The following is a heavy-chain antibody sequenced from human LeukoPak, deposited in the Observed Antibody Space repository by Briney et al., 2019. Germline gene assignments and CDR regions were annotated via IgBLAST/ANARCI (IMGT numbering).Heavy chain of an antibody. CDR2: ISGSGDTT. J-gene: IGHJ2*01. V-gene: IGHV3-23*01. CDR1: GFTFSNCA. CDR3: GRKSGVVGATLGYWYFDL. Sequence: GGSLRLSCAASGFTFSNCAMSWVRQAPGKGLEWVSAISGSGDTTYYADSVKGRFTISRDNSKNTLYLQVNSLRAEDTAVYYCGRKSGVVGATLGYWYFDLWGRGTLVTVSS. D-gene: IGHD1-26*01.